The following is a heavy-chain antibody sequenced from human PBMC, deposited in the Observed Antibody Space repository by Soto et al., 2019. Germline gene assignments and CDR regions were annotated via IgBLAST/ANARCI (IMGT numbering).Heavy chain of an antibody. V-gene: IGHV3-48*02. CDR1: GFTFSSYS. J-gene: IGHJ4*02. D-gene: IGHD2-21*02. Sequence: EVQLVESGGGLVQPGGSLRLSCAASGFTFSSYSMNWVRQAPGKGLEWVSYISSSSSTIYYADSVKGRFTISRDNAKNTLYLQMNSLRDEDTAVYYCARDLTPCGGDCLHDYWGQGTLVTVSS. CDR3: ARDLTPCGGDCLHDY. CDR2: ISSSSSTI.